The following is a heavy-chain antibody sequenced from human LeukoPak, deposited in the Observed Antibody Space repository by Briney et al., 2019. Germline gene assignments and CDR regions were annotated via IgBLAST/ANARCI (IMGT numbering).Heavy chain of an antibody. CDR3: ATDDAIIRAFGI. Sequence: ASVKVSCKASGGTFSTYAISWVRQAPGQGLEWMGRIIPKLGITKYAQRFQGRVTIIADKSTSAAYMELRSLRSEDTAVYYCATDDAIIRAFGIWGQGTMVTVSS. J-gene: IGHJ3*02. V-gene: IGHV1-69*04. CDR1: GGTFSTYA. D-gene: IGHD2-8*01. CDR2: IIPKLGIT.